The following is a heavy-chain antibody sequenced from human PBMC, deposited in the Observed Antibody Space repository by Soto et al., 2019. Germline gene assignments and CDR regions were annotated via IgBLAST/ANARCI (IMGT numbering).Heavy chain of an antibody. CDR3: AKGDLVLVPAAVIGYFDY. V-gene: IGHV3-30*18. Sequence: ESGGGVVQPGRSLRLSCAASGFTFSSYGMHWVRQAPGKGLEWVAVISYDGSNKYYADSVKGRFTISRDNSKNTLYLQMNSLRAEDTAMYYCAKGDLVLVPAAVIGYFDYWGQGTLVTVSS. CDR2: ISYDGSNK. CDR1: GFTFSSYG. D-gene: IGHD2-2*01. J-gene: IGHJ4*02.